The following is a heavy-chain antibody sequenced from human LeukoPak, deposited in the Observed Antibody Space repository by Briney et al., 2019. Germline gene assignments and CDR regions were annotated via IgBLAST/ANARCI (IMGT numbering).Heavy chain of an antibody. V-gene: IGHV1-2*02. J-gene: IGHJ4*02. CDR1: GYTFTGYY. Sequence: GASVKVSCKASGYTFTGYYMHWVRQAPGQGLEWMGWINPNGGGTNYAQKFQGRVTMTRDTSISTAYMELSRLRSDDTAVYYCARGDTAMVLTPAVDYWGQGTLVTVSS. CDR2: INPNGGGT. D-gene: IGHD5-18*01. CDR3: ARGDTAMVLTPAVDY.